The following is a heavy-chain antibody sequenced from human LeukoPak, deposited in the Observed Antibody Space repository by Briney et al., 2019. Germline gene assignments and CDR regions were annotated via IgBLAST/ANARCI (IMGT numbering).Heavy chain of an antibody. CDR2: ISVSGNT. CDR1: GFTFSSYG. D-gene: IGHD2-21*01. V-gene: IGHV3-23*01. CDR3: AKAPVTTCSGAYCYPFDY. Sequence: GGSLRLSCAASGFTFSSYGMHWVRQAPGKGLEWVSAISVSGNTYHADPVKGRFTISRDSSKNTLYLQMNRLRAEDAAVYYCAKAPVTTCSGAYCYPFDYWGQGTLVTVSS. J-gene: IGHJ4*02.